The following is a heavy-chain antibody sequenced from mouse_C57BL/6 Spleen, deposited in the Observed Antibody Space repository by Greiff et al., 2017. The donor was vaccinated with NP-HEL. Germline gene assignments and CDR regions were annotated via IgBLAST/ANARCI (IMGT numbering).Heavy chain of an antibody. D-gene: IGHD2-5*01. V-gene: IGHV10-1*01. J-gene: IGHJ4*01. CDR2: IRSKSNNYAT. CDR3: VRQEAYYSNYGDAMDY. Sequence: EVKLVESGGGLVQPKGSLTLSCAASGFSFNTYAMNWVRQAPGKGLEWVARIRSKSNNYATYYADSVKDRFTISRDDSESILDMQMNNLKTEDTAMYYCVRQEAYYSNYGDAMDYWGQGTSVTVSS. CDR1: GFSFNTYA.